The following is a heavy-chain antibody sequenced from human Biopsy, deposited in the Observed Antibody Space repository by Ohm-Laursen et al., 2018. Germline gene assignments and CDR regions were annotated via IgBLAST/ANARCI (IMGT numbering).Heavy chain of an antibody. CDR1: GGTFSSYA. V-gene: IGHV1-8*02. CDR3: ARIAAAGWDDY. Sequence: ASVKVSCKASGGTFSSYAISWVRQAPGQGPEWMGWMNPNSGDTGYPQKFQGRVTMTIDAATSTGYMDLRSLKSDDTAVYYCARIAAAGWDDYWGQGTLVTVSS. CDR2: MNPNSGDT. J-gene: IGHJ4*02. D-gene: IGHD6-25*01.